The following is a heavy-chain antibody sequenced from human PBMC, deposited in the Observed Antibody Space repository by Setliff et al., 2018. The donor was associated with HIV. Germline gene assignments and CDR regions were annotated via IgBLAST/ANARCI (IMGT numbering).Heavy chain of an antibody. V-gene: IGHV3-23*01. CDR3: AKTQTVITVYGPFDF. Sequence: PGGSLRLSCAVSGFTFSTYAMSWVRQAPGKGLEWVSTISAGGGSTYYADSVKGRFTISRDNSKNTLYLQMNSLRAEDTAVYYCAKTQTVITVYGPFDFWGQGTPVTVSS. CDR1: GFTFSTYA. J-gene: IGHJ4*02. CDR2: ISAGGGST. D-gene: IGHD4-4*01.